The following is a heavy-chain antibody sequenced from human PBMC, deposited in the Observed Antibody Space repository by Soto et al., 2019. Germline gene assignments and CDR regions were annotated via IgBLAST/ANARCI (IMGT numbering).Heavy chain of an antibody. CDR2: TYYRSKWYN. J-gene: IGHJ6*02. CDR3: VRVRGAVATKKTHYYYYYGMDV. CDR1: GDSVSSNSAA. Sequence: QVQLQQSGPGLVKPSQTLSLTCAISGDSVSSNSAAWNWIRQSPSRGLEWLGRTYYRSKWYNDYAVSVKSRITINPDTSKNQFSLQVNSVTPEDTAVYYCVRVRGAVATKKTHYYYYYGMDVWGQGTTVTVSS. V-gene: IGHV6-1*01. D-gene: IGHD6-19*01.